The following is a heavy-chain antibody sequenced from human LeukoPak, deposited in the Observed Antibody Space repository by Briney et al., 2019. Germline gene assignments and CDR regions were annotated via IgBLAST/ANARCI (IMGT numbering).Heavy chain of an antibody. CDR2: IKQDGSEK. CDR3: ARDSAYNAFDY. D-gene: IGHD5-24*01. V-gene: IGHV3-7*05. J-gene: IGHJ4*02. CDR1: GFTFSTYW. Sequence: GGSLRLSCGASGFTFSTYWMSWVRLAPGEGLEWVATIKQDGSEKYYVDSVRGRFTISRDNAKNSLYLQMNSLRAEDTAMYYCARDSAYNAFDYWGQGTLVTVSS.